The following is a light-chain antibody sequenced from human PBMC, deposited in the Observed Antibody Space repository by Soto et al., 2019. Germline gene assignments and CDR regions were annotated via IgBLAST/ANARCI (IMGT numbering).Light chain of an antibody. J-gene: IGKJ1*01. Sequence: DIQMTQSPSTLFRSVADRVTITLGASQTNWRWLACYEQKPGNAHKLLIYNASTLISGVPSRFSGSGSGTEFTLTISSLQPDDFATYYCQNYNSYSEAFGQGTKVDIK. CDR1: QTNWRW. V-gene: IGKV1-5*03. CDR2: NAS. CDR3: QNYNSYSEA.